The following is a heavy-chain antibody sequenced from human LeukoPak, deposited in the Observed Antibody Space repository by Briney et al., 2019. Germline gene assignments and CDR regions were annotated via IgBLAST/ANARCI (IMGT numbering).Heavy chain of an antibody. CDR2: IYWDDDK. CDR1: GFSLNTSGVS. Sequence: SGPTLVKPTQTLTLTCTFSGFSLNTSGVSVGWVRQPPGKALEWLALIYWDDDKRYSPSLKTRLTITKDTSKNQVVLAMTNMDPVDTATYYCAHSKIQYARGWHSYAMDVWGQGTAVTVSS. V-gene: IGHV2-5*02. J-gene: IGHJ6*02. CDR3: AHSKIQYARGWHSYAMDV. D-gene: IGHD6-19*01.